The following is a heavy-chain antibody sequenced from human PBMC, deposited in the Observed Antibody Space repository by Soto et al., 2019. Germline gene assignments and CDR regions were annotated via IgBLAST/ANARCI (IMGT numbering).Heavy chain of an antibody. CDR3: ARLITGIDDALDI. J-gene: IGHJ3*02. V-gene: IGHV5-51*01. Sequence: GESLKISCKGCGYSFTSYWIAWVRQMPGKGLEWMGVIYPGDSDARYSPSFQGQVTVSADKSINTAYVQWSSLKASDTAMYYCARLITGIDDALDIWGQGTMVTVSS. CDR1: GYSFTSYW. D-gene: IGHD1-20*01. CDR2: IYPGDSDA.